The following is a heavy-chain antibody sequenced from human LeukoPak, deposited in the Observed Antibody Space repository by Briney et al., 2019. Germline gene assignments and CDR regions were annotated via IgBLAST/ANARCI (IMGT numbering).Heavy chain of an antibody. V-gene: IGHV3-23*01. CDR1: GFTFSSYA. J-gene: IGHJ4*02. CDR2: ISGSGGST. D-gene: IGHD2-15*01. CDR3: AKMGEDIVYGFDY. Sequence: PGGSLRLSCAASGFTFSSYAMSWVRQAPGKGLEWVSAISGSGGSTYYADSVKGRFTISRDNSKNKLYLQMNSLRAEDTAVYYCAKMGEDIVYGFDYWGQGTLVTVSS.